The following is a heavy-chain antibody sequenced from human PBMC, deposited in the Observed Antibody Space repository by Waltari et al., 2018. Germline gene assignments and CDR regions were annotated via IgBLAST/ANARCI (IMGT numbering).Heavy chain of an antibody. V-gene: IGHV3-30*02. Sequence: QVQLVESGGGVVQPGGSLRLSCAASGFTFSSYGMHWVRQAPGKGLEWVAFIRYDGSNKYYADSVKGRFTISRDNSKNTLYLQMNSLRAEDTAVYYCAKDRGSYFYYFDYWGQGTLVTVSS. CDR2: IRYDGSNK. J-gene: IGHJ4*02. D-gene: IGHD1-26*01. CDR3: AKDRGSYFYYFDY. CDR1: GFTFSSYG.